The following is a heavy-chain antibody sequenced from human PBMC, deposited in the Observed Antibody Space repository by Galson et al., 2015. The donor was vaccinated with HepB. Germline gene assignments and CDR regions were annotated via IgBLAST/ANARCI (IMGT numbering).Heavy chain of an antibody. CDR1: GFTFSSYA. V-gene: IGHV3-30*04. CDR2: ISYDGSNK. J-gene: IGHJ4*02. CDR3: ARGGSNWPFGF. Sequence: SLRLSCAASGFTFSSYAMHWVRQAPGKGLEWVAVISYDGSNKYYADSVKGRFTISRDNAKNSLYLQMNSLRAEDTAVYYCARGGSNWPFGFWGQGTLVTVSS. D-gene: IGHD6-13*01.